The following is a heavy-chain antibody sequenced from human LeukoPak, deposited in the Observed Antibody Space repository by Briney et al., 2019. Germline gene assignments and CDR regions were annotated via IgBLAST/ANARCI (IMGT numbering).Heavy chain of an antibody. D-gene: IGHD1-14*01. CDR1: GFTVSSNS. V-gene: IGHV3-21*01. CDR3: ARVQGGGFRTADY. J-gene: IGHJ4*02. Sequence: PGGSLRLSCTVSGFTVSSNSMSWVRQAPGKGLDWVSSISSSSGYIYYADSVKGRFTISRDNSKNTLFLQMNSLRGEDTAMYYCARVQGGGFRTADYWGQGTLVTVSS. CDR2: ISSSSGYI.